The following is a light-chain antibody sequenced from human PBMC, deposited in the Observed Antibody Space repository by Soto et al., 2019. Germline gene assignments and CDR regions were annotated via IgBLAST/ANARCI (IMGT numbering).Light chain of an antibody. J-gene: IGKJ5*01. CDR2: DAS. CDR3: QQRSNWPSIT. CDR1: QSVSSY. Sequence: IVLPQSPATLSLSPGERATLSCRASQSVSSYLAWYQQKPGQAPRLLISDASNRATGIPVRFSGSGSGTDFTLTISSLEAEDSAVYYCQQRSNWPSITSGQGTRLEIK. V-gene: IGKV3-11*01.